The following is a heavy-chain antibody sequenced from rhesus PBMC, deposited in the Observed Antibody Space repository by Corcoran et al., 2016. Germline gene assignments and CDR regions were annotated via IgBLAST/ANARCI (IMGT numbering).Heavy chain of an antibody. CDR3: GRLGQLANDY. Sequence: QVQLQESGPRLVKPSETLSLSCAVSDASFRTYWWSWIRQARGKGLEWVGDIHGDYGLTNFKPTLKSRVTISKDASKSQISLRLSPVTTADTAVYYCGRLGQLANDYWGQGVLVTVSS. CDR1: DASFRTYW. J-gene: IGHJ4*01. V-gene: IGHV4-80*01. D-gene: IGHD3-3*01. CDR2: IHGDYGLT.